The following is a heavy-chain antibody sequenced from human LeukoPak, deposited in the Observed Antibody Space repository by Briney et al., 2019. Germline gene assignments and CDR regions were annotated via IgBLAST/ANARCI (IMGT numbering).Heavy chain of an antibody. Sequence: SQTLSLTCAISGDSVSSDSAAWTWIRQSPSRGLEWLGRTYYRSKWYNDYAASVKSRITINPDTSNNQFSLQLNSVTAADTAVYYCAREGYGDYPAQVPLYYMDVWGKGTTVTVSS. J-gene: IGHJ6*03. CDR2: TYYRSKWYN. CDR3: AREGYGDYPAQVPLYYMDV. V-gene: IGHV6-1*01. CDR1: GDSVSSDSAA. D-gene: IGHD4-17*01.